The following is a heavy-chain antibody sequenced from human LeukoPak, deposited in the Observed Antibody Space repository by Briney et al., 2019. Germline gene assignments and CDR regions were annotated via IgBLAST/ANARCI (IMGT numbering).Heavy chain of an antibody. CDR3: ARARLRYFDWLPTYYMDV. J-gene: IGHJ6*03. CDR1: GGSFSGYY. Sequence: SETLSLTCAVYGGSFSGYYWSWIRQPPGKGLEWIGYIYYSGSTNYNPSLKSRVTISVDKSKNQFSLKLSSVTAADTAVYYCARARLRYFDWLPTYYMDVWGKGTTVTISS. V-gene: IGHV4-59*01. D-gene: IGHD3-9*01. CDR2: IYYSGST.